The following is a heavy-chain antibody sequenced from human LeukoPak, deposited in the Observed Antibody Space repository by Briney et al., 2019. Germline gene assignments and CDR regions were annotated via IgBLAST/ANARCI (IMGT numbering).Heavy chain of an antibody. Sequence: SETLSLTCTVSGGSISSYYWSWIRQPAGKGLEWIGRIYTSGSPNYNPSLKSRVTMSVDTSKNQFSLKLSSVTAADTAVYYCAREYYDILTGYGIHWYFDLWGRGTLVTVSS. D-gene: IGHD3-9*01. J-gene: IGHJ2*01. V-gene: IGHV4-4*07. CDR2: IYTSGSP. CDR3: AREYYDILTGYGIHWYFDL. CDR1: GGSISSYY.